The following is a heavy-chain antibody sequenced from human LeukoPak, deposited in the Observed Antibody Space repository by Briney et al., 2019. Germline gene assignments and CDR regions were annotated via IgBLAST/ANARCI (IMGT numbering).Heavy chain of an antibody. CDR1: GFTFSSYG. D-gene: IGHD2-15*01. Sequence: GGSLRLSCAASGFTFSSYGMHWVRQAPGKGLEWVAAIWYDGSNKYYADSVKGRFTISRDNSKNTLYPQMNSLRAEDTAVYFCAKAPGYCSGGNCFLDYWGQGTLVTVSS. CDR3: AKAPGYCSGGNCFLDY. CDR2: IWYDGSNK. J-gene: IGHJ4*02. V-gene: IGHV3-33*06.